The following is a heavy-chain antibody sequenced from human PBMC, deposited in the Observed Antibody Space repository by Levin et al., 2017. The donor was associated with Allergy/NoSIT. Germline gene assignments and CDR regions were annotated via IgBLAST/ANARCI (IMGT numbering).Heavy chain of an antibody. J-gene: IGHJ3*02. CDR1: GFTFDDYG. CDR3: ARVSNPHDYGDYVGAFDI. CDR2: INWNGGST. D-gene: IGHD4-17*01. Sequence: GESLKISCAASGFTFDDYGMSWVRQAPGKGLEWVSGINWNGGSTGYADSVKGRFTISRDNAKNSLYLQMNSLRAEDTALYYCARVSNPHDYGDYVGAFDIWGQGTMVTVSS. V-gene: IGHV3-20*04.